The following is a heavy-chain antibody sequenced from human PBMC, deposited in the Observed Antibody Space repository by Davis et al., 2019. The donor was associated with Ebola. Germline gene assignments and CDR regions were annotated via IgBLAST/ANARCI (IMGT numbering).Heavy chain of an antibody. CDR1: GLTFDNYA. CDR2: ITSNSGTT. D-gene: IGHD3-10*01. J-gene: IGHJ5*02. Sequence: PGGSLRLSRATSGLTFDNYAMHWFRQAPGKGLEWVSGITSNSGTTAYADSVKGRFTISRDNAKDSLYLQMNSLRIEDTAFYYCAKDFYGSGSYIDAWGQGTLVAVSS. CDR3: AKDFYGSGSYIDA. V-gene: IGHV3-9*01.